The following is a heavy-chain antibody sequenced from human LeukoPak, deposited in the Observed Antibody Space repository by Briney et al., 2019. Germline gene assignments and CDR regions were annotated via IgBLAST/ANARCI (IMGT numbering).Heavy chain of an antibody. V-gene: IGHV4-34*01. J-gene: IGHJ4*02. Sequence: SETLSLTCAVYGGSFSGYYWSWIRQPPGKGLEWIGEINHSGSTNYNPSLKSRVTISVDTSKNQFSLKLSSVTAADTAVYYCARDFAMFDYWGQGTLVTVSS. CDR3: ARDFAMFDY. CDR1: GGSFSGYY. CDR2: INHSGST. D-gene: IGHD2-2*01.